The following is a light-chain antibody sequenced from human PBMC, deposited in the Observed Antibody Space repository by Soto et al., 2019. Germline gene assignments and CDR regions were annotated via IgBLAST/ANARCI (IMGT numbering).Light chain of an antibody. CDR3: QQYGSSPYT. Sequence: EIVLTQSPVTLSLSPGERATLSCRASQSVRTYLAWYQVKPGQAPRLLIYDASSRASGVPARFSGSGSGTDFTLTISRLEPEDFAVFYCQQYGSSPYTFGQGTKLE. CDR1: QSVRTY. J-gene: IGKJ2*01. CDR2: DAS. V-gene: IGKV3-20*01.